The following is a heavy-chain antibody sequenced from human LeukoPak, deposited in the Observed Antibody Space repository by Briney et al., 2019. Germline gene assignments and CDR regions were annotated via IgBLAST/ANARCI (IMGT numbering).Heavy chain of an antibody. CDR3: YSMIVVEIRVINDY. D-gene: IGHD3-22*01. CDR2: IYSGGST. V-gene: IGHV3-66*01. J-gene: IGHJ4*02. CDR1: GFTVSSNY. Sequence: GGSLRLSCAVSGFTVSSNYMSWVHQAPGKGLEWVSVIYSGGSTYYADSVKGRFTISRDNPKNTLYLQMNSLRAEDTAVYYCYSMIVVEIRVINDYWGQGTLVTVSS.